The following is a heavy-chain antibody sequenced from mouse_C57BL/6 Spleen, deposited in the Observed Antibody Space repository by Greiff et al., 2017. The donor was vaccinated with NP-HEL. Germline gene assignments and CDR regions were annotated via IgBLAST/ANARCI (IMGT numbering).Heavy chain of an antibody. V-gene: IGHV1-18*01. CDR1: GYTFTDYN. CDR2: INPNNGGT. D-gene: IGHD1-2*01. Sequence: EVKLQESGPELVKPGASVKIPCKASGYTFTDYNMDWVKQSHGKSLEWIGDINPNNGGTIYNQKFKGKATLTVDKSSSTAYMELRSLTSEDTAVYYCARSLRPRGFDYWGQGTTLTVSS. CDR3: ARSLRPRGFDY. J-gene: IGHJ2*01.